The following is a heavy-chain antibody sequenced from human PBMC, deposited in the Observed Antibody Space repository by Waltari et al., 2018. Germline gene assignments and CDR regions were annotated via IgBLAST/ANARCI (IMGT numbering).Heavy chain of an antibody. D-gene: IGHD6-19*01. Sequence: QLQLQESGPGLVKPSETLSLTCTVSGGSISSSSYYWGWIRQPPGRGLEWIGSIYYSGSTSYNPSLKSRVTISVATSKNQFSLKLSSVTAADTAVYYCARLQAVAGTIYFQHWGQGTLVTVSS. V-gene: IGHV4-39*01. CDR2: IYYSGST. CDR1: GGSISSSSYY. CDR3: ARLQAVAGTIYFQH. J-gene: IGHJ1*01.